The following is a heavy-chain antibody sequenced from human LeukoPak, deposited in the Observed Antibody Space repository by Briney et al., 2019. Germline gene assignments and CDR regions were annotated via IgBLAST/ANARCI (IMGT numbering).Heavy chain of an antibody. V-gene: IGHV4-39*01. J-gene: IGHJ4*02. CDR3: ARLNTSPSFDY. D-gene: IGHD2-2*01. CDR1: GGSISTNLYY. Sequence: PSETLSLTCTVSGGSISTNLYYWVWIRQPPGKGLEWIATIYYSGTTYYNPSLKSRVTISIDTSKNQFSLKLSSVTAADTAVYYCARLNTSPSFDYWDQGTLVTVSS. CDR2: IYYSGTT.